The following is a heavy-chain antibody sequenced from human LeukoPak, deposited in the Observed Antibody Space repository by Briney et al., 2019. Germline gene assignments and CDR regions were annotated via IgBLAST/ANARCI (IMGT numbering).Heavy chain of an antibody. CDR1: GGSISSYY. J-gene: IGHJ4*02. D-gene: IGHD3-9*01. Sequence: SETLSLTCTVSGGSISSYYWSWIRQPPGKGLEWIGYIYYSGSTNYNPSLKSRVTISVDTSKNQFSLKLSSVTAADTAVYYCARSKDILTGYCFDYWGQGTLITVSS. CDR3: ARSKDILTGYCFDY. V-gene: IGHV4-59*01. CDR2: IYYSGST.